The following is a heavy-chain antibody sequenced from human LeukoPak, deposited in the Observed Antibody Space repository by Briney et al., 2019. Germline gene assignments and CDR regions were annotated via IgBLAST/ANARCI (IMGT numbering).Heavy chain of an antibody. CDR2: IYPGDSDT. D-gene: IGHD5-18*01. J-gene: IGHJ4*02. V-gene: IGHV5-51*01. CDR3: ASSVQYNYGYY. CDR1: GYSFPSYW. Sequence: GESLKISCKGSGYSFPSYWIGRARQMPGKGLEWMGIIYPGDSDTRYSPSFQGQVTISADKSISTAYLQWNSLKASDTAMYYCASSVQYNYGYYWGQGTLITVSS.